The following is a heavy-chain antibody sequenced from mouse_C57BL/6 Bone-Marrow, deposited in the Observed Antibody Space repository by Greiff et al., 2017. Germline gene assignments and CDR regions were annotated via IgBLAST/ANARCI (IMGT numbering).Heavy chain of an antibody. J-gene: IGHJ3*01. CDR2: SRNKANDYTT. Sequence: DVMLVESGGGLVQSGRSLRLSCATSGFTFSDFYMEWVRQAPGKGLEWIAASRNKANDYTTEYSASVKGRFIVSRDTSQSILYLQMNALRAEDTAIYYCARDALGYYGSSYPFAYWGQGTLVTVSA. V-gene: IGHV7-1*01. CDR1: GFTFSDFY. D-gene: IGHD1-1*01. CDR3: ARDALGYYGSSYPFAY.